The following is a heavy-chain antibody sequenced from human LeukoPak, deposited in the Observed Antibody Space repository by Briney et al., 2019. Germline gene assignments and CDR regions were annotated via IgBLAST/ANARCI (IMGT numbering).Heavy chain of an antibody. V-gene: IGHV4-61*02. J-gene: IGHJ5*02. CDR2: IYTSGST. CDR1: GGSISSGSYY. D-gene: IGHD1-26*01. Sequence: SETLSLTCTVSGGSISSGSYYWSWIRQPAGKGLEWIGRIYTSGSTNYNPSLKSRVTITVDTSKNQFSLKLSSVTAADTAVYYCAREIVGATAVGKRYNWFDPWGQGTLVTVSS. CDR3: AREIVGATAVGKRYNWFDP.